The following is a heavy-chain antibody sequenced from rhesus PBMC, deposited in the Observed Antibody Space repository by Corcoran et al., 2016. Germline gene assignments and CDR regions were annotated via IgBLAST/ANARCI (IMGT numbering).Heavy chain of an antibody. D-gene: IGHD6-13*01. CDR1: GGSISSNY. CDR2: ISGSGGST. Sequence: QLQLQESGPGLVKPSETLSLTCAVSGGSISSNYWSWIRQPPGKGLEWIGRISGSGGSTDNNPALKSRVTMSTATCENQFSLKLSSVTAADTAVYYCARVGYSSWSGYFDLWGPGTPITISS. J-gene: IGHJ2*01. V-gene: IGHV4-173*01. CDR3: ARVGYSSWSGYFDL.